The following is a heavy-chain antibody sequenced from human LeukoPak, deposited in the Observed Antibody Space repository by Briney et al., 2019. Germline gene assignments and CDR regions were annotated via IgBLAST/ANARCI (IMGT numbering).Heavy chain of an antibody. CDR3: ARRGAVAGTKGY. J-gene: IGHJ4*02. Sequence: ASVKVSCKASGYTFTSYDINWVRQATGQGLEWMGWMNPNSGNTGYAQKFQGRVTMTRNTSISTAYMELSSLRSEDTAVYYCARRGAVAGTKGYWGQGTLVTVSS. D-gene: IGHD6-19*01. CDR1: GYTFTSYD. V-gene: IGHV1-8*01. CDR2: MNPNSGNT.